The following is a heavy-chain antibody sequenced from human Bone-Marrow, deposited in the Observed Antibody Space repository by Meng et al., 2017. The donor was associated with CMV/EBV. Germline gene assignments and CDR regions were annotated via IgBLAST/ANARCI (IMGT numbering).Heavy chain of an antibody. CDR1: GFTFSSYG. J-gene: IGHJ4*02. Sequence: GESLKISCAASGFTFSSYGMHWVRQAPGKGLEWVAFIRYDGSNKYYADSVKGRFTISRDNSKNTLYLQMNSLRAEDTAVYYCAKDRGTVTTQGTDNWGQGTRVTVYS. CDR2: IRYDGSNK. D-gene: IGHD4-11*01. V-gene: IGHV3-30*02. CDR3: AKDRGTVTTQGTDN.